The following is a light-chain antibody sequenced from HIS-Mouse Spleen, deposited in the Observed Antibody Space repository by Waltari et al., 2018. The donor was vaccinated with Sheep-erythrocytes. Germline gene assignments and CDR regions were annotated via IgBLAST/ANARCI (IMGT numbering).Light chain of an antibody. J-gene: IGLJ3*02. CDR3: CSYAGSSTPWV. CDR2: EGS. Sequence: QSALTQPASVSGSPGQSITISCPGTSSDVGRYNLVSWYQQHPGKAPKLMMYEGSKRPSGVSNRFSGSKSGNTASLTISGLQAEDEADYYCCSYAGSSTPWVFGGGTKLTVL. CDR1: SSDVGRYNL. V-gene: IGLV2-23*01.